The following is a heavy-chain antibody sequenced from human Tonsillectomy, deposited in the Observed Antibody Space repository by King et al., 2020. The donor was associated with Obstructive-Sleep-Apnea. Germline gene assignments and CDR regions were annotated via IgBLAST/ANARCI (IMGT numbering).Heavy chain of an antibody. CDR2: INHSGST. CDR1: GGSFSGYY. Sequence: VQLQQWGAGLLKPSETLSLTCAVYGGSFSGYYWSWFRQPPGKGLEWIGEINHSGSTNYNPSLKSRVTISVDTSKNQFSLKLSSVTAADTAVYYCVAIRGYGRVSYYPYWGQGTLVTVSS. CDR3: VAIRGYGRVSYYPY. J-gene: IGHJ4*02. D-gene: IGHD3-10*01. V-gene: IGHV4-34*01.